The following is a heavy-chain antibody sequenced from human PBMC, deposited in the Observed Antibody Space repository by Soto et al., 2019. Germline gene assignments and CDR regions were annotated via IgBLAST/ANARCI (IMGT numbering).Heavy chain of an antibody. CDR1: GDSISSGDYY. CDR3: ARAADRGSGYVNWFDS. D-gene: IGHD3-3*01. Sequence: SETLSLTCTVSGDSISSGDYYWSWIRQPPGKGLEWIGYIYYGGNTYFNPSLKSRVIISVDTSNNQFSLKVSSVTAADTAVYYCARAADRGSGYVNWFDSWGQGTLVTVSS. V-gene: IGHV4-30-4*01. J-gene: IGHJ5*01. CDR2: IYYGGNT.